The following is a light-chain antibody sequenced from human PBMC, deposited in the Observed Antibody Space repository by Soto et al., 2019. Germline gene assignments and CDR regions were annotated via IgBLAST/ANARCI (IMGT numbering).Light chain of an antibody. CDR3: QQRDNWPRT. Sequence: EIVLTQSPATLSLSPGERATLSCRASQSVSSSLAWYQQKPGQAPSLLIYDASSRATGIPARFSGSGSGTEFTLTISSLEPEDFAFYYCQQRDNWPRTFGQGTKLEIK. V-gene: IGKV3-11*01. J-gene: IGKJ2*01. CDR2: DAS. CDR1: QSVSSS.